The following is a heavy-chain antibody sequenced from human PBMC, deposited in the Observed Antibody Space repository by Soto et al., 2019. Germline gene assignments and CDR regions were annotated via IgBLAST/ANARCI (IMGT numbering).Heavy chain of an antibody. Sequence: SETLSLTCTVSGGSISSYYWSWVRQPPGRGLELIGYIYFRGTTNYNPSLKSRVTMSADTSKNQFSLKLNSVTAADTAVYYCARMNYYDTSGYPFDYWGQGTLVTVSS. CDR2: IYFRGTT. J-gene: IGHJ4*02. CDR1: GGSISSYY. CDR3: ARMNYYDTSGYPFDY. D-gene: IGHD3-22*01. V-gene: IGHV4-59*01.